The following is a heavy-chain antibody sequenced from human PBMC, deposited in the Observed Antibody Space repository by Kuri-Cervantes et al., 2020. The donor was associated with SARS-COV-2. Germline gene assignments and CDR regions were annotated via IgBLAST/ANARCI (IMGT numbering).Heavy chain of an antibody. CDR1: GFTFSSYA. V-gene: IGHV3-64*01. CDR2: ISSNGGST. Sequence: GGSLRLSCAASGFTFSSYAMHWVRQAPGKGLEYVSAISSNGGSTYYANSVRGRFTISRDNSKNTLYLQMGSLRAEDMAVYYCARGGCSSTSCYQYYFDYWGQGTLVTVS. D-gene: IGHD2-2*01. J-gene: IGHJ4*02. CDR3: ARGGCSSTSCYQYYFDY.